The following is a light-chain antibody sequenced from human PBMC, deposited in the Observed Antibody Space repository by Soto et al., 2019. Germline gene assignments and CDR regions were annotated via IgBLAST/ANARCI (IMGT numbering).Light chain of an antibody. CDR2: GAS. CDR1: RGVSGSY. Sequence: VLTQSPGSLSLCPGEGATLSWSSSRGVSGSYLAWYQQKPGQAPRLLICGASSRATGIPDRFSGGGSGTEFTLTTSSLQSEDFVVYYCQQYNSWPPIAFGQGTRLEIK. V-gene: IGKV3-20*01. J-gene: IGKJ5*01. CDR3: QQYNSWPPIA.